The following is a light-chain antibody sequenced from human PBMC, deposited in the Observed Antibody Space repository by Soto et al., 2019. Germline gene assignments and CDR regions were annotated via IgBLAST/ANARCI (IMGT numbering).Light chain of an antibody. J-gene: IGKJ1*01. V-gene: IGKV3-20*01. Sequence: EIVLTQSPGTLSLSPGERATLSCRASQSVSSSYLAWYQQKPGQAPRLLIYGASSRATGNPDRFSGSGSGTDCTLTISRLEPEDFALYYCHQYGSSPPTWTFGQGTKVELK. CDR3: HQYGSSPPTWT. CDR1: QSVSSSY. CDR2: GAS.